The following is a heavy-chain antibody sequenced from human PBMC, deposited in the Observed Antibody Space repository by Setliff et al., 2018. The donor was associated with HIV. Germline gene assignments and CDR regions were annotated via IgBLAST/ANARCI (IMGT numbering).Heavy chain of an antibody. CDR3: ARDLGYFYGKSGANGMDL. CDR2: ISRDGDVI. CDR1: GMTFDSHE. J-gene: IGHJ6*02. Sequence: GGSLRLSCAASGMTFDSHEMYWVRQAPGKGLEWVSYISRDGDVIYYADSVKGRFTISRDNAKNSLYLQMKSLRVEDTAVYYCARDLGYFYGKSGANGMDLWGQGTTVTVSS. D-gene: IGHD3-9*01. V-gene: IGHV3-48*03.